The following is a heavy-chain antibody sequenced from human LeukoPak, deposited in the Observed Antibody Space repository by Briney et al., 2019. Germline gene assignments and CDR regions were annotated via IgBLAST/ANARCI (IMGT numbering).Heavy chain of an antibody. J-gene: IGHJ4*02. V-gene: IGHV3-30*18. D-gene: IGHD5-18*01. CDR1: GFTFSSYG. Sequence: PGGSLRLSCAASGFTFSSYGMHWVRQAPGKGLEWVAVISYDGSNKYYADSVKGRFTISRDNSKNTLYLQMNSLRAEDTAVYYCAKGPDTAMVAAILNWGQGTLVTVSS. CDR3: AKGPDTAMVAAILN. CDR2: ISYDGSNK.